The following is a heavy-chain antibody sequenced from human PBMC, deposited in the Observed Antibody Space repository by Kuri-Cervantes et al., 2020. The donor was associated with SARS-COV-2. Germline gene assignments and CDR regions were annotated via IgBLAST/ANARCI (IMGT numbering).Heavy chain of an antibody. CDR1: GYTFTSYG. Sequence: ASVKVSSKASGYTFTSYGISWVRQAPGQGLEWMGWINPNSGGTNYAQKFQGRVTMTRDTSISTAYMELSRLRSDDTAVYYCAAYCSSTSCYNGGYYMDVWGKGTTVTVSS. V-gene: IGHV1-2*02. CDR3: AAYCSSTSCYNGGYYMDV. CDR2: INPNSGGT. J-gene: IGHJ6*03. D-gene: IGHD2-2*02.